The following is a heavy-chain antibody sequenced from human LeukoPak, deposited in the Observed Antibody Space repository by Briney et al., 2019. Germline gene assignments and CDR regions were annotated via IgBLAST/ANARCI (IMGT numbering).Heavy chain of an antibody. CDR3: ARGMDYYDSSGYYFDY. D-gene: IGHD3-22*01. V-gene: IGHV4-34*01. Sequence: SETLSLTCAVYGGSFSGYYWSWIRQPLGKGLEWIGEINHSGSTNYNPSLKSRVTISVDTSKNQFSLKLSSVTAADTAVYYCARGMDYYDSSGYYFDYWGQGTLVTVSS. J-gene: IGHJ4*02. CDR2: INHSGST. CDR1: GGSFSGYY.